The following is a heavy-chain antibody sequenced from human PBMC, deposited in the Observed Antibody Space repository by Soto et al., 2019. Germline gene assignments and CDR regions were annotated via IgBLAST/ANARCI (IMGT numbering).Heavy chain of an antibody. CDR2: ISVHNGYT. CDR1: GYSFSSYG. D-gene: IGHD1-1*01. J-gene: IGHJ4*02. V-gene: IGHV1-18*01. CDR3: ARLEHNFGPHDY. Sequence: QVQLAQSGAEVKNPGASVTVSCKASGYSFSSYGISWVRQAPGQGLEWVEWISVHNGYTKYAAELQGRVTMTTDTSTSTAYMELRSLRSDDSAVYFCARLEHNFGPHDYWGQGTLVTVTA.